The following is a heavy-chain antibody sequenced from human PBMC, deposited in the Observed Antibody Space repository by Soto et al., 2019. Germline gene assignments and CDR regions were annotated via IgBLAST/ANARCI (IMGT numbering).Heavy chain of an antibody. J-gene: IGHJ4*02. CDR2: ISGSDGMT. CDR3: AKGVSQYTPLALFDY. D-gene: IGHD5-18*01. Sequence: EVQLLESGGGLVRPGGSPRLSCAASGFTFSSYAMSWVRQAPGKGLEWVSTISGSDGMTYSTDSVKGRFTISRDNSRNTAYLQMNSLRVEDTAVYYCAKGVSQYTPLALFDYWGRGTLVTVSS. V-gene: IGHV3-23*01. CDR1: GFTFSSYA.